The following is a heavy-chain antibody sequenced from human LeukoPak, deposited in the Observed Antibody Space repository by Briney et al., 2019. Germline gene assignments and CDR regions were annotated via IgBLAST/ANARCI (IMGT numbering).Heavy chain of an antibody. J-gene: IGHJ4*02. Sequence: SETLSLTCTVSGGSISGYYWSWVRQPPGKGLEWIGYIYYSGSTSYNPSLRSRVTISVDTSKNQFSLKLSSVTAADTAVYYCARGARAGYNLEPFDYWGQGTLVTVSS. CDR2: IYYSGST. V-gene: IGHV4-59*08. CDR1: GGSISGYY. D-gene: IGHD5-24*01. CDR3: ARGARAGYNLEPFDY.